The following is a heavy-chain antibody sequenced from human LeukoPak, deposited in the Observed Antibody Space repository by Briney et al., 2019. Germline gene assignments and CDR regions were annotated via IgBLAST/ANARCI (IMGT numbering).Heavy chain of an antibody. V-gene: IGHV3-30*04. CDR2: ISYDGSNK. J-gene: IGHJ4*02. Sequence: PGRSLSLSCAASGFTFSSYAMHWVRQAPGKGLEWVAVISYDGSNKYYADSVKGRFTISRDNSKNTLYLQTNSLRAEDTAVYYCARAGGSWYYFDYWGQGTLVTVSS. D-gene: IGHD6-13*01. CDR3: ARAGGSWYYFDY. CDR1: GFTFSSYA.